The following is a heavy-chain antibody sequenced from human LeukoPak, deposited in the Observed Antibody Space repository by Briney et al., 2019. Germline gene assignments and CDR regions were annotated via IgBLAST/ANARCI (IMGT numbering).Heavy chain of an antibody. CDR2: IYYSGST. J-gene: IGHJ4*02. Sequence: PSETLSLTCTVSGGSISSSGFYWGWIPHPRGRGLEWFVSIYYSGSTSYNPSLKSRVTISVDTSKNQFSLRLSSVSAADTAAYYCARQSGDYTYYSDYWGQGTLVTVAS. V-gene: IGHV4-39*01. CDR1: GGSISSSGFY. CDR3: ARQSGDYTYYSDY. D-gene: IGHD4-17*01.